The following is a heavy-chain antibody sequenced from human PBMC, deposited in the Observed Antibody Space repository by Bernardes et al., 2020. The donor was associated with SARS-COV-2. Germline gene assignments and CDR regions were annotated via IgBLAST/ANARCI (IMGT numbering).Heavy chain of an antibody. Sequence: GGSLRLSCAASGFTFSNYWMIWVRQAPGQGLEWVSRINSDGSSTSYADSVKGRFTISRDNAKNTLYLQMNSLRAEDTAVYYCAIIAAAGIDYWGQGTLVTVSS. V-gene: IGHV3-74*01. CDR2: INSDGSST. D-gene: IGHD6-13*01. J-gene: IGHJ4*02. CDR1: GFTFSNYW. CDR3: AIIAAAGIDY.